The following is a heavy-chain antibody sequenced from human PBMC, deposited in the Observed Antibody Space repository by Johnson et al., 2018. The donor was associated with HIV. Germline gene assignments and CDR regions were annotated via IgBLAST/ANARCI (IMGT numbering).Heavy chain of an antibody. CDR1: GFTFSSYA. Sequence: QVQLVESGGGLVQPGGSLRLSCAASGFTFSSYAMHWVRQAPGEGLEWVAVISSDGGAESDADSVQGRFTISRDNSKNTLYLQMNSLRAEDTAVYYCVRPAAAGRDDAFDIWGQGTMVTVSS. CDR3: VRPAAAGRDDAFDI. CDR2: ISSDGGAE. V-gene: IGHV3-30-3*01. D-gene: IGHD6-13*01. J-gene: IGHJ3*02.